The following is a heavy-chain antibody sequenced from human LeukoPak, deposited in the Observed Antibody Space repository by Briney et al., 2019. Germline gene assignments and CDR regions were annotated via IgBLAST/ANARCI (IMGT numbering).Heavy chain of an antibody. CDR1: GYTFTGYY. CDR3: ASFVREGVRGDAFDI. D-gene: IGHD3-10*01. J-gene: IGHJ3*02. CDR2: INPNSGGT. V-gene: IGHV1-2*02. Sequence: ASVKVSCKASGYTFTGYYIHWVRQAPGQGLEWMGWINPNSGGTNYAQKFQGRVTMTRDTSISTAYMELSRLRSDDTAVYYCASFVREGVRGDAFDIWGQGTMVTVSS.